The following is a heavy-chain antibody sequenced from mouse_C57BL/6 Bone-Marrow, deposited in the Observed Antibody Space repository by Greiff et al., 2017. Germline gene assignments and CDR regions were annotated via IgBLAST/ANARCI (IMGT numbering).Heavy chain of an antibody. Sequence: VKLVESGPGLVQPSQSLSITCTVSGFSLTSYGVHWVRQSPGKGLEWLGVIWSGGSTDYNAAFISRLSISKDNSKSQVFFKMNILQADDTAIYYCARNYYGSSYHYCDYWGQGTTLTVSS. CDR3: ARNYYGSSYHYCDY. J-gene: IGHJ2*01. V-gene: IGHV2-2*01. D-gene: IGHD1-1*01. CDR2: IWSGGST. CDR1: GFSLTSYG.